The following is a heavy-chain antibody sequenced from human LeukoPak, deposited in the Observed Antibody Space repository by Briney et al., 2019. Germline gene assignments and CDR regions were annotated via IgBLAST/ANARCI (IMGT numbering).Heavy chain of an antibody. J-gene: IGHJ4*02. D-gene: IGHD4-17*01. Sequence: GGSLRLSCAASGFTFSSYGMQWVRQAPGKGVEGGAVIWYDGSNKYYADSVKGRFTISRDNSKNTLYLQMNSLRAEDTAVYYCARDRRTTDDYWGQGTLVTVSS. CDR3: ARDRRTTDDY. CDR1: GFTFSSYG. CDR2: IWYDGSNK. V-gene: IGHV3-33*01.